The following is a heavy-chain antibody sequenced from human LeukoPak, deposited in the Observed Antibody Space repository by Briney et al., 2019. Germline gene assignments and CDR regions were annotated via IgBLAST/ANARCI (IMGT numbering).Heavy chain of an antibody. CDR1: GFTFSSYG. D-gene: IGHD3-9*01. Sequence: PGGSLRLSCAASGFTFSSYGMSWVRQAPGKGLEWVSAISGSGGSTYYADSVKGRFTISRDNSKNTLYLQMNSLRAEDTAVYYCAKASGLVIIYFDYWGQGTLVTVSS. J-gene: IGHJ4*02. CDR3: AKASGLVIIYFDY. CDR2: ISGSGGST. V-gene: IGHV3-23*01.